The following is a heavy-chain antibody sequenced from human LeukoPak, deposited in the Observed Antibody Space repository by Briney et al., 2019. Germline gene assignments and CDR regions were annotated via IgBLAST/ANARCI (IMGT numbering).Heavy chain of an antibody. CDR3: ARGVPYYDSSGYSYYYCYYMDV. CDR2: IYTSGST. Sequence: SQTLSLTCTVSGGSISSGSYYWSWIRQPAGKGLEWIGRIYTSGSTNYNPSLKSRVTISVDTSKNQFSLKLSSVTAADTAVYYCARGVPYYDSSGYSYYYCYYMDVWGKGTTVTVSS. V-gene: IGHV4-61*02. D-gene: IGHD3-22*01. CDR1: GGSISSGSYY. J-gene: IGHJ6*03.